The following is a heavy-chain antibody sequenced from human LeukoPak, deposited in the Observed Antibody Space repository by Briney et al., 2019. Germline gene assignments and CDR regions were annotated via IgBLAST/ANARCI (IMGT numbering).Heavy chain of an antibody. D-gene: IGHD6-13*01. CDR3: ARSSGSWYGPNRGYFDY. J-gene: IGHJ4*02. CDR1: GFTFSTYT. Sequence: PEGSLRLSCAASGFTFSTYTVNWVRQAPGKGLEWVSSISSGGNYIYYPDSVKGRFTISRDNAKNSLYLQMNNLSAEDTAVYYCARSSGSWYGPNRGYFDYWGQGTLVTVSS. CDR2: ISSGGNYI. V-gene: IGHV3-21*01.